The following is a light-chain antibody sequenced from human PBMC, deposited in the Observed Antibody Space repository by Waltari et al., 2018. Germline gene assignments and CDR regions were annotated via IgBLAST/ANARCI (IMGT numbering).Light chain of an antibody. V-gene: IGLV3-19*01. CDR3: NSRDSSGNVV. CDR1: SLRSYY. CDR2: GKN. Sequence: SSELTQDPAVSVALGQTVRITCQGDSLRSYYASWYQHKPGQAPVPVIYGKNNRPSGIPDRFSGSSSGNTASLTITGAQAEDEADYYCNSRDSSGNVVFGGGTKLTVL. J-gene: IGLJ2*01.